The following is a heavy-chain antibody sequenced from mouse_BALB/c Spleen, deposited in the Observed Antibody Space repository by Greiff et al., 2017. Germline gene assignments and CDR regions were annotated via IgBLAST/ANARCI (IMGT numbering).Heavy chain of an antibody. V-gene: IGHV5-6-5*01. CDR3: ARFPYDYGGAWFAY. J-gene: IGHJ3*01. CDR2: ISSGGST. CDR1: GFTFSSYA. Sequence: EVKLVESGGGLVKPGGSLKLSCAASGFTFSSYAMSWVRQTPEKRLEWVASISSGGSTYYPDSVKGRFTISRDNARNILYLQMSSLRSEDTAMYYCARFPYDYGGAWFAYWGQGTLVTVSA. D-gene: IGHD2-4*01.